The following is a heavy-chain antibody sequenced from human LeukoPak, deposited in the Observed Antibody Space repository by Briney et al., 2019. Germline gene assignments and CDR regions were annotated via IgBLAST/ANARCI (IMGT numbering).Heavy chain of an antibody. CDR1: GFTFSSYS. Sequence: PGGSLRLSCAASGFTFSSYSMNWVRQAPGKGLEWVSSISSSSSYIYYADSVKGRFTISRDNAKNPLYLQMNSLRAEDTAVYYCARVGDIVVVPAEDYWGQGTLVTVSS. J-gene: IGHJ4*02. CDR2: ISSSSSYI. D-gene: IGHD2-2*01. CDR3: ARVGDIVVVPAEDY. V-gene: IGHV3-21*01.